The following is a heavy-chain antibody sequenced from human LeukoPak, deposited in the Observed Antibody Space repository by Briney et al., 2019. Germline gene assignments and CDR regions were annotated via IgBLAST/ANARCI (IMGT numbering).Heavy chain of an antibody. CDR1: GGTFSSYA. J-gene: IGHJ4*02. D-gene: IGHD6-19*01. CDR3: ARGDSSGWFHDLDY. Sequence: SVKVSCKASGGTFSSYAISWVRQAPGQGLEWMGGITPIFGTANYAQKFQGRVTITTDESTSTAYMELSSLRSEDTAVYYCARGDSSGWFHDLDYWGQGTLVTVSS. CDR2: ITPIFGTA. V-gene: IGHV1-69*05.